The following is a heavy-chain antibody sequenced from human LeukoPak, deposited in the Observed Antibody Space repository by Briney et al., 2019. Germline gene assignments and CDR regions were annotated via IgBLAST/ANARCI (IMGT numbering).Heavy chain of an antibody. Sequence: SETLSLTCTVSGGSISTYYWSWIRKPPGKGLEWIGHIYNSGNTNYSPSLKSRVTISVDTSKNQFSLKLSSVTAADTAVYYCARFKRAGGWSYFDYWGQGTLVTVSS. J-gene: IGHJ4*02. V-gene: IGHV4-59*01. CDR3: ARFKRAGGWSYFDY. D-gene: IGHD6-19*01. CDR2: IYNSGNT. CDR1: GGSISTYY.